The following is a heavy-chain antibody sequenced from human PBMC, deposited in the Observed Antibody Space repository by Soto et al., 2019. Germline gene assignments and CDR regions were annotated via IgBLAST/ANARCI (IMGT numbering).Heavy chain of an antibody. J-gene: IGHJ4*02. D-gene: IGHD3-22*01. V-gene: IGHV4-61*01. CDR2: IYYSGST. CDR1: GGSVSSGSYY. Sequence: SETLSLTCTVSGGSVSSGSYYWSWIRQPPGKGLEWIGYIYYSGSTNYNPSLKSRVTISVDTSKNQFSLKLSSVTAADTAVYYCASGGAYYDSSGSFDYWGQGTLVTVYS. CDR3: ASGGAYYDSSGSFDY.